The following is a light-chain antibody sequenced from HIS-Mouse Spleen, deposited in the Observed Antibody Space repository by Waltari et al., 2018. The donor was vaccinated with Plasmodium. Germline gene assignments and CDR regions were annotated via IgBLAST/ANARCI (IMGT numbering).Light chain of an antibody. Sequence: SYELTQPPSVSVSPGQTARITCSGDALPNKSAYLYQQKSGQAPVLVIYEDSKRPPGIPERFSGSSSGTMATLTISGAQVEDEADYYCYSTDSSGNHRVFGGGTKLTVL. J-gene: IGLJ3*02. V-gene: IGLV3-10*01. CDR2: EDS. CDR1: ALPNKS. CDR3: YSTDSSGNHRV.